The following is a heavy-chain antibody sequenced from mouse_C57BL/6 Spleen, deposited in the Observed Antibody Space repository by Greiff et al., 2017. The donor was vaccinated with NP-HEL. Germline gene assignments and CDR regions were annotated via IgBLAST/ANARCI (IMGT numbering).Heavy chain of an antibody. V-gene: IGHV1-19*01. Sequence: EVKLLESGPVLVKPGASVKMSCKASGYTFTDYYMNWVKQSHGKSLEWIGVINPYNGGTSYNKKFKGKATLTVDKSSSTAYMELNSLTSEDSAVYYCARGGVVATDYWGQGTTLTVSS. D-gene: IGHD1-1*01. J-gene: IGHJ2*01. CDR1: GYTFTDYY. CDR3: ARGGVVATDY. CDR2: INPYNGGT.